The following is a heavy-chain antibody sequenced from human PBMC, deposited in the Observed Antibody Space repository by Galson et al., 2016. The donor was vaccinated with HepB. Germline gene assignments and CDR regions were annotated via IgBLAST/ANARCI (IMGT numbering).Heavy chain of an antibody. CDR1: GYTLTDYY. J-gene: IGHJ6*02. V-gene: IGHV1-2*02. D-gene: IGHD3-10*01. CDR2: INPNSGGT. Sequence: SVKVSCKASGYTLTDYYIHWVRQAPGQGLEWMGWINPNSGGTNYAQKFQGRVTMTRDTSISTAYMELSGLKSDDTAVYYCARVFTMVRGVTDTFYYYGMDVWGQGTTVTVAS. CDR3: ARVFTMVRGVTDTFYYYGMDV.